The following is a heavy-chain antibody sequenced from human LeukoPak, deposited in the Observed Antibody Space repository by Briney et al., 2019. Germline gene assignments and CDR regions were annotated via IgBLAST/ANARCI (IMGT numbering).Heavy chain of an antibody. Sequence: SVKVSCKASGGTFSSYAISWVRQAPGQGLEWMGGVIPIFGTANYAQKFQGRVTITADESTSTAYMELSSLRSEDTAVYYCARGGPMELSPEVYNWFDPWGQGTLVTVSS. CDR1: GGTFSSYA. D-gene: IGHD1-26*01. CDR2: VIPIFGTA. J-gene: IGHJ5*02. V-gene: IGHV1-69*13. CDR3: ARGGPMELSPEVYNWFDP.